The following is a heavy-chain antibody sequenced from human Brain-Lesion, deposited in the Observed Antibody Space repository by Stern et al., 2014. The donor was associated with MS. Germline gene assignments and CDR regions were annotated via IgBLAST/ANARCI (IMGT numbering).Heavy chain of an antibody. D-gene: IGHD3-22*01. CDR3: ARGESSRYYYYFDY. CDR1: GDSISSGDNY. Sequence: QLQLQASGPGLVKPSPTLSLTCNVSGDSISSGDNYWSWIRQSPGKGLEWIGYIYYIGSPFYNPSLKSRVTISVDTSQNQFSLRLSSVTAADTAVYYCARGESSRYYYYFDYWGQGTLVTVSS. V-gene: IGHV4-30-4*01. J-gene: IGHJ4*02. CDR2: IYYIGSP.